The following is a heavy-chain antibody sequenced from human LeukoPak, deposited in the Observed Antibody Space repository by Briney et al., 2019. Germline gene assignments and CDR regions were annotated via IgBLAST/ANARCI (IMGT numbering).Heavy chain of an antibody. CDR1: GFTFSDYY. CDR2: ISSSGSTI. V-gene: IGHV3-11*01. CDR3: ARDIGIQLWLPESDY. J-gene: IGHJ4*02. D-gene: IGHD5-18*01. Sequence: GGSLRLSCAASGFTFSDYYMSWIRQAPGKGLEWVSYISSSGSTIYYADSVKGRFTISRDNAKNPLYLQMNSLRAEDTAVYYCARDIGIQLWLPESDYWGQGTLVTVSS.